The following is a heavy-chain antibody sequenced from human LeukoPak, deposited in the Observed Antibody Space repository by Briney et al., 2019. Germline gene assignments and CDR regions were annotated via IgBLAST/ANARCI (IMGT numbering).Heavy chain of an antibody. Sequence: GGSLRLSCAASGFTFSSYSMNWVRQAPGKGLEWVSSISSSSSYIYYADSVKGRFTISRDNAKNSLYLQMNSLRAEDTAVYYCARVGYSSSQRSSQYFQHWGQGTLVTVSS. CDR3: ARVGYSSSQRSSQYFQH. V-gene: IGHV3-21*01. CDR2: ISSSSSYI. CDR1: GFTFSSYS. D-gene: IGHD6-13*01. J-gene: IGHJ1*01.